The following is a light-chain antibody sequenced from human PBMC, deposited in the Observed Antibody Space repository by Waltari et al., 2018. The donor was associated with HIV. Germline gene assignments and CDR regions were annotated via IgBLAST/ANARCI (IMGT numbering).Light chain of an antibody. CDR2: KAS. Sequence: DTQMTQSPSTLSASVGDRVTITCRASQNINSWLAWYQQKPGKAPKLLIYKASSLESGVPSRFSGSKSGTEFTLTISSLQPDDFATYYCQQYNSDSTFGQGTKVEIK. CDR1: QNINSW. CDR3: QQYNSDST. V-gene: IGKV1-5*03. J-gene: IGKJ1*01.